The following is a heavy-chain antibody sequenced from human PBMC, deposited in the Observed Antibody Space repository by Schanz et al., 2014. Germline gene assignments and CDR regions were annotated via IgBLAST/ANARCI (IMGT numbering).Heavy chain of an antibody. D-gene: IGHD2-2*01. J-gene: IGHJ4*02. CDR2: INTGSGDT. CDR1: EYSFTSYS. V-gene: IGHV1-3*04. Sequence: QVHLVQSGAEVKRPGASVKVSCKASEYSFTSYSMHWVRQAPGQRLEWMGWINTGSGDTKYSQNFQGRVTMTTDTSTSSAYMALTDLRSDDTAVYYCARAARRTRVVPLYFDYWGQGTLVTVSS. CDR3: ARAARRTRVVPLYFDY.